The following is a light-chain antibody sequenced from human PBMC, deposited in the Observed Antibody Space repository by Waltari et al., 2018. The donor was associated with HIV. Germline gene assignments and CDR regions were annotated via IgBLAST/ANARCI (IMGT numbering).Light chain of an antibody. V-gene: IGLV1-51*01. CDR1: SSNIGETY. Sequence: SVLTQPPSVSAAAGQKVTITCSGSSSNIGETYVSWFQQIPRTAPRLLMYDNNERPSGIPDRFSGSKSGTSATLAITGLQTGDEADYYCATWDSSLNSVVFGGGTKLTVL. J-gene: IGLJ2*01. CDR2: DNN. CDR3: ATWDSSLNSVV.